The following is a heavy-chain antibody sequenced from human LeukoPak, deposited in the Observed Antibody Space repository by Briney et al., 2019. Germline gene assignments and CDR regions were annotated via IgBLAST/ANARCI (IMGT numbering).Heavy chain of an antibody. V-gene: IGHV1-69*05. D-gene: IGHD3-22*01. CDR3: ARSYYDSSGYYSFDC. CDR2: IIPIFGTA. CDR1: GGTFSSYA. Sequence: SVKVSCKASGGTFSSYAISWVRQAPGQGLEWMGGIIPIFGTANYAQKFQGRVTITTDESTSTAYMELSSLRSEDTAVYYCARSYYDSSGYYSFDCWGQGTLVTVSS. J-gene: IGHJ4*02.